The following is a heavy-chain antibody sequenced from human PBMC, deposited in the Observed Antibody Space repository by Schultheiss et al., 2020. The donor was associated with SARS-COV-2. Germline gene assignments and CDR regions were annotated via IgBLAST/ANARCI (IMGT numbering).Heavy chain of an antibody. CDR2: INHSGST. V-gene: IGHV4-34*01. CDR3: ARSGVDSDAFDI. Sequence: SETLSLTCAVYGGSFSGYSWSWIRQPPGKGLELIGEINHSGSTNHNPSLKSRVTISVDTSKNQFSLKLTSVTAADTAVYYCARSGVDSDAFDIWGQGTMVTVSS. J-gene: IGHJ3*02. D-gene: IGHD3-3*01. CDR1: GGSFSGYS.